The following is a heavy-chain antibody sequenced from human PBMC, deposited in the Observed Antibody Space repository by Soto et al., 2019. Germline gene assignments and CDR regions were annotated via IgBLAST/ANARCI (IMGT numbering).Heavy chain of an antibody. CDR1: GFTFSSHA. J-gene: IGHJ6*02. Sequence: QVQLVESGGGVVQPGRSLRPSCAASGFTFSSHAMHWVRQAPGKGLEWVAVISYDGSNTYYADSVKGRFTISRDNSKNTLYLQMNSLRAEDTAVYYCAREQLVPAGYYYGLDVWGHGTTVTV. CDR2: ISYDGSNT. CDR3: AREQLVPAGYYYGLDV. V-gene: IGHV3-30-3*01. D-gene: IGHD6-6*01.